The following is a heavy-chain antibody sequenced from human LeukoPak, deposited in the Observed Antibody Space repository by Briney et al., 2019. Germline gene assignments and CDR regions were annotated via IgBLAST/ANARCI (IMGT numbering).Heavy chain of an antibody. J-gene: IGHJ4*02. Sequence: SETLSLTCSVSGGSINNRDYYWGWIRQPPGKGLEWIGSIYHSGKTYYNPSLKSRVTISVDTSKNQFSLKLSSVTAADTAVYYCARSGPLRYFDWLPSYWGQGTLVTVSS. CDR3: ARSGPLRYFDWLPSY. CDR2: IYHSGKT. V-gene: IGHV4-39*07. D-gene: IGHD3-9*01. CDR1: GGSINNRDYY.